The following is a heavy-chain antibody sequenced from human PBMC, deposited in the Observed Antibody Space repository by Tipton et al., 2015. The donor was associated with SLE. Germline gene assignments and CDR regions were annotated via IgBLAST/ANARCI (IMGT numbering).Heavy chain of an antibody. CDR3: ARRRVEPGAFDI. CDR1: GGSISSSSYY. CDR2: IYYSGCT. D-gene: IGHD5-24*01. J-gene: IGHJ3*02. Sequence: TLSLTCTVSGGSISSSSYYWGWIRQPPGKGLEWIGSIYYSGCTYYNPSLKSRATISVDTSKNQFSLKLSSVTAADTAVYYCARRRVEPGAFDIWGQGTMVTVSS. V-gene: IGHV4-39*01.